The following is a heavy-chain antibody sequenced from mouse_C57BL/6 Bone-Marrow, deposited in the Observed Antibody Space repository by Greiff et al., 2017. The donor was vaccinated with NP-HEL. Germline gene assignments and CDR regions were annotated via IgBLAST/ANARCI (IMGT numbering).Heavy chain of an antibody. D-gene: IGHD1-1*01. J-gene: IGHJ4*01. CDR3: AIFITTVVGGYYYAMDY. CDR2: IHPSDSDT. V-gene: IGHV1-74*01. Sequence: QVQLQQPGAELVKPGASVKLSCKASGYTFTSYWMHWVKQRPGQGLEWIGRIHPSDSDTNYNQKFKGKATLTVDKSSSTAYMQLSSLTSEDSAVYYCAIFITTVVGGYYYAMDYWGQGTSVTVSS. CDR1: GYTFTSYW.